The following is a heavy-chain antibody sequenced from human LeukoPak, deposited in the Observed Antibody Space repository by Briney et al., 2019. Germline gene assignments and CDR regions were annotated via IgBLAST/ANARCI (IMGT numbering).Heavy chain of an antibody. CDR1: GFTFSSYW. J-gene: IGHJ3*02. Sequence: PGGSLRLSCAASGFTFSSYWMHWVRQAPGKGLVWVSRVDSDGSSTTYAGSAKGRFTISRDNAKSTLYLQMNSLRAEDTAVYYCARGITIFGVVNDAFDIWGQGTMVTVSS. CDR2: VDSDGSST. D-gene: IGHD3-3*01. V-gene: IGHV3-74*01. CDR3: ARGITIFGVVNDAFDI.